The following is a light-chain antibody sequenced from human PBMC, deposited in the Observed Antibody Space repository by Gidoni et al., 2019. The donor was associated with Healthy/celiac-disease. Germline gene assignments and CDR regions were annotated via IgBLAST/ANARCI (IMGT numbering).Light chain of an antibody. Sequence: DIVMTQSPDSLAVSLGERATINCKSSQSVLYSSNNKNDLAWYQQKPGQPPKLLIYWASTRESGVPDRFRGSGSGPDFTLTISSLPAEDVAVYYCQQYSSTPWTFGQGTKVEI. CDR2: WAS. J-gene: IGKJ1*01. V-gene: IGKV4-1*01. CDR3: QQYSSTPWT. CDR1: QSVLYSSNNKND.